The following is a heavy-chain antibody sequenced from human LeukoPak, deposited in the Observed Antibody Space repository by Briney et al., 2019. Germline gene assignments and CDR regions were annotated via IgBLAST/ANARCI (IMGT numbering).Heavy chain of an antibody. CDR1: GFTVSSNY. Sequence: GGSLRLSCAASGFTVSSNYMSWVRQAPGKGLEWVSVIYSGGSTYYADSVKGRFTISRDNSKNTLYLQMNSLRAEDTAVYYCARGGSSWYGEENWFDPWGQGTLVTVSS. J-gene: IGHJ5*02. D-gene: IGHD6-13*01. V-gene: IGHV3-53*01. CDR3: ARGGSSWYGEENWFDP. CDR2: IYSGGST.